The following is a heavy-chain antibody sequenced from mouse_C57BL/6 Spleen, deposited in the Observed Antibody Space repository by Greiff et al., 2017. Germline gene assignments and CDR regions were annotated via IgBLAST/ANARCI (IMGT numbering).Heavy chain of an antibody. Sequence: QVQLKQSGAELVKPGASVKISCKASGYAFSSYWMNWVKQRPGKGLEWIGQIYPGDGDTNYNGKFKGKATLTADKSSSTAYMQLSSLTSVYSAVYFCASTYEPYYYAMDYWGQGTSVTVSS. CDR1: GYAFSSYW. V-gene: IGHV1-80*01. D-gene: IGHD5-1*01. CDR3: ASTYEPYYYAMDY. J-gene: IGHJ4*01. CDR2: IYPGDGDT.